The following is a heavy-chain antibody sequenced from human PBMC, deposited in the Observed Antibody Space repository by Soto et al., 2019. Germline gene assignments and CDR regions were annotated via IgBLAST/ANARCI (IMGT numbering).Heavy chain of an antibody. V-gene: IGHV1-18*01. CDR3: ARDDYGAYMDV. CDR2: ISAYNGNT. Sequence: QVPLVQSGAEVKKPGASVKVSCKASGYTFTSYGISWVRQAPGQGLEWMGWISAYNGNTNYAQKLQGRVTMTTDTAKSTAYMELRSMRSHDTAVYYCARDDYGAYMDVWGKGTTVTVSS. J-gene: IGHJ6*03. CDR1: GYTFTSYG. D-gene: IGHD4-17*01.